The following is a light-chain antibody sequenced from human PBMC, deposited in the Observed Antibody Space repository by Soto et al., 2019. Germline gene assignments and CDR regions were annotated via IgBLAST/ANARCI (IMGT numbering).Light chain of an antibody. CDR1: QSISSW. CDR3: KQYNSYPWT. Sequence: DIQMTQSPSTLSASVGDRVTITCRASQSISSWLAWYQQKPGKAPKLLIYDASSLESGVPSRFSGSGSGTEFPLTIRSLHPDDFATYYCKQYNSYPWTFGQGTKVEIK. CDR2: DAS. V-gene: IGKV1-5*01. J-gene: IGKJ1*01.